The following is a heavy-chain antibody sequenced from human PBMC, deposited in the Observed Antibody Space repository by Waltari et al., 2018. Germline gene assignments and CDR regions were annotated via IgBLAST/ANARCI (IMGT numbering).Heavy chain of an antibody. V-gene: IGHV1-69-2*01. D-gene: IGHD6-19*01. Sequence: EVQLLQSGAELKEPGTTVRISCKVSGYTFSDYYIHWVKQAPGQGLRWMGLVDPEDGETIYADNFQGRVTISADTSTDTAFMELSSLRSEDTAVFYCATALGDSSSASRPFDFWGQGTMITVSS. CDR1: GYTFSDYY. CDR3: ATALGDSSSASRPFDF. CDR2: VDPEDGET. J-gene: IGHJ3*01.